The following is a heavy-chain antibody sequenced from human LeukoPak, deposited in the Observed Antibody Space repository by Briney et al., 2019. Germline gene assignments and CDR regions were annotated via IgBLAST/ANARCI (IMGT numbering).Heavy chain of an antibody. Sequence: ASVKVSCKASGYTFTSYAMNWVRQAPGQGLEWMGWINTNTGNPTYAQGFTGRFVFSLDTSVSTAYLQINSLKAEDTAVYYCARDKYFDWLLSDGNWFDPWGQGTLVTVSS. J-gene: IGHJ5*02. D-gene: IGHD3-9*01. CDR3: ARDKYFDWLLSDGNWFDP. CDR1: GYTFTSYA. CDR2: INTNTGNP. V-gene: IGHV7-4-1*02.